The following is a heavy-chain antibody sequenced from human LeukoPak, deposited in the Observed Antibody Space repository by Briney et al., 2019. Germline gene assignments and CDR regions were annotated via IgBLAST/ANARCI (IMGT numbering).Heavy chain of an antibody. D-gene: IGHD6-6*01. CDR3: ARDYRKIAARREFDY. J-gene: IGHJ4*02. Sequence: GGSLRLSCAASGFTFSSYSMNWVRQAPGKGLEWVSSISSSSSYIYYADSVKGRFTISRDNAKNSLYLQMNSLRAEDTAVYYCARDYRKIAARREFDYWGQGTPVTVSS. V-gene: IGHV3-21*01. CDR1: GFTFSSYS. CDR2: ISSSSSYI.